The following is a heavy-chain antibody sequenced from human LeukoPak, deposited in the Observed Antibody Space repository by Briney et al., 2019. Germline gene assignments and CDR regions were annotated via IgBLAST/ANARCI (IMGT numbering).Heavy chain of an antibody. D-gene: IGHD2-15*01. CDR2: INPNSGGT. CDR3: ARESRDCSGSSCYSWSRDSYYYYGMDV. Sequence: ASVKVSCKASGYTFTGYYMHWVRQAPGQGLEWMGWINPNSGGTNYAQKFQGRVTMTRDTSISTAYMELSSLRSEDTAVYYCARESRDCSGSSCYSWSRDSYYYYGMDVWGQGTTVTVSS. J-gene: IGHJ6*02. V-gene: IGHV1-2*02. CDR1: GYTFTGYY.